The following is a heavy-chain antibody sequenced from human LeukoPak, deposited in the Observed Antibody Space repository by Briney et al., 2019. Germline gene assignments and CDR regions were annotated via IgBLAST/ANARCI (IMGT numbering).Heavy chain of an antibody. CDR1: GYTFTSYG. CDR3: ARALQDYYYYYMDV. Sequence: ASVKVSCKASGYTFTSYGISWVRQAPGQGLEWMGWMNPNSGNTGYAQKFQGRVTITRNTSISTAYMELSSLRSEDTAVYYCARALQDYYYYYMDVWGKGTTVTVSS. CDR2: MNPNSGNT. J-gene: IGHJ6*03. V-gene: IGHV1-8*03. D-gene: IGHD3-16*02.